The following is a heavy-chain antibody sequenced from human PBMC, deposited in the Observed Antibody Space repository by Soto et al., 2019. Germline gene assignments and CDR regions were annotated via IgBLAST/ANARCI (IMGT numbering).Heavy chain of an antibody. V-gene: IGHV3-48*03. J-gene: IGHJ6*02. CDR3: ARDQEVHDSRGHKIRAMDV. CDR2: ISESGDSM. Sequence: GGSLRLSCAASQIRCSSYGMNWVRLSPGKGLEWISYISESGDSMYYADAVKGRFAISRDNAKNSLYLQMNSLRVEDTAVYYCARDQEVHDSRGHKIRAMDVWGQGTTVTVSS. CDR1: QIRCSSYG. D-gene: IGHD6-19*01.